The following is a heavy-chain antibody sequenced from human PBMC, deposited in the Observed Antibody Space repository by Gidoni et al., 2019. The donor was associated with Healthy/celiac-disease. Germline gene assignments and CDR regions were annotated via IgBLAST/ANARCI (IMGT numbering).Heavy chain of an antibody. CDR2: IKQDGSEK. CDR1: GFTFSSYW. V-gene: IGHV3-7*01. Sequence: EVQLVESGGGLVQPGGSLRLSCAASGFTFSSYWMSWVRQAPGNGLEWVANIKQDGSEKYYVDSVKGRFTISRDNAKNSLYLQMNSLRAEDTAVYYCARDRSMITFGGVIADAFDIWGQGTMVTVSS. J-gene: IGHJ3*02. D-gene: IGHD3-16*02. CDR3: ARDRSMITFGGVIADAFDI.